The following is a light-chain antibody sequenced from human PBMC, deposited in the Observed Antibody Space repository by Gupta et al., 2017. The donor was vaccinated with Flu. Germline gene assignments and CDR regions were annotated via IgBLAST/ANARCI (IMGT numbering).Light chain of an antibody. CDR1: QSISSW. V-gene: IGKV1-5*03. CDR2: KAS. Sequence: DIQMTQSPSTLSASVGDRVTITCRASQSISSWFAWYQQKPGKAPKILIQKASNLESGVPSRFNGSGSGTEFTLTISSLQPDDFAAYYCQQDSNSPLTFGGGTKVEIE. J-gene: IGKJ4*01. CDR3: QQDSNSPLT.